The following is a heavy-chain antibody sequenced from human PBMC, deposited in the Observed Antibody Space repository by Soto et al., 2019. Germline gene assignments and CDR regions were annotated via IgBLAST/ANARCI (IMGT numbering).Heavy chain of an antibody. J-gene: IGHJ4*02. CDR1: GGSISSGGYS. D-gene: IGHD3-22*01. V-gene: IGHV4-30-2*01. Sequence: PSETLSLTCAVSGGSISSGGYSWSWIRQPPGKGLEWIGYVYHSGSTYYNPSLKSRVTISVDRSKNQFSLKLSSVTAADTAVYYCARAQGITMIASPFDYWGQGTLVTVPS. CDR3: ARAQGITMIASPFDY. CDR2: VYHSGST.